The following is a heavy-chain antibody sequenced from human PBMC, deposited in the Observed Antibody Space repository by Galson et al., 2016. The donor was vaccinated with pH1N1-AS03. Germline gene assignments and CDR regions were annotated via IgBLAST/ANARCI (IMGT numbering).Heavy chain of an antibody. CDR3: VAGGSGTDLFDV. D-gene: IGHD3-10*01. Sequence: SLRLSCAASGLTFSRSAMSWVRQVPGKGLEWVSSVNDSGGRTSYANSVKGRFTVSRDNSKNTLSLEMSSLRVEDTAEYYCVAGGSGTDLFDVWGQGTLVTVSS. CDR1: GLTFSRSA. CDR2: VNDSGGRT. J-gene: IGHJ4*02. V-gene: IGHV3-23*01.